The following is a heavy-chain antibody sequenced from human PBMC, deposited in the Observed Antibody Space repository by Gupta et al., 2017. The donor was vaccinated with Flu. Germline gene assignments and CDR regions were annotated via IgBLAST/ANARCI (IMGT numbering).Heavy chain of an antibody. CDR3: AREVLYGGSNGNTFDY. D-gene: IGHD1-26*01. Sequence: PPRKGPELVGEIFHGGRTNYHPSLKSRVTMSVDTSNNLFSLNLKSVTAADTAVYYCAREVLYGGSNGNTFDYWGQGALVTVSS. CDR2: IFHGGRT. V-gene: IGHV4-34*12. J-gene: IGHJ4*02.